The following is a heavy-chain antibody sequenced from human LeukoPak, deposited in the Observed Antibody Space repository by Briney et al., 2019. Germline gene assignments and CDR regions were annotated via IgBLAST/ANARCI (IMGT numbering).Heavy chain of an antibody. J-gene: IGHJ5*02. V-gene: IGHV1-18*01. CDR1: GYTFTSYG. D-gene: IGHD2-2*02. CDR2: IIPILGIA. Sequence: ASVKVSCKASGYTFTSYGISWVRQAPGQGLEWMGRIIPILGIANYAQKFQGRVTMTTDTSTSTAYMELRSLRSDDTAVYYCARDLIYCSSTSCYTTGNWFDPWGQGTLVTVSS. CDR3: ARDLIYCSSTSCYTTGNWFDP.